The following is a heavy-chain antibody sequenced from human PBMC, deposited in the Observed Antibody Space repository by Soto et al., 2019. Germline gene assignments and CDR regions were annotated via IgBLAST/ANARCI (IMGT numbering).Heavy chain of an antibody. CDR1: GFTFSSYA. CDR2: ISGSGGST. CDR3: AKVYDFWSGYTHFDY. Sequence: PGGSLRLSCAASGFTFSSYAMSWVRQAPGKGLEWVSAISGSGGSTYYADSVKGRFTISRDNSKNTLYLQMNSLRAEDTAVYYCAKVYDFWSGYTHFDYWGQGTLVTVSS. J-gene: IGHJ4*02. D-gene: IGHD3-3*01. V-gene: IGHV3-23*01.